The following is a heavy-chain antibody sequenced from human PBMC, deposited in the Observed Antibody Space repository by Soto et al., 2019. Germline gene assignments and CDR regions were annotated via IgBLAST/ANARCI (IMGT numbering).Heavy chain of an antibody. D-gene: IGHD6-19*01. CDR2: ISGSGGST. CDR3: AKIQSGWYVVDY. V-gene: IGHV3-23*01. Sequence: EVQLLESGVGLVQPGGSLRLSCAASGFTFSSYAMSWVRQAPGKGLEWVSAISGSGGSTYYADSVKGRFTISRDNSKNTLDLKMNSLRAEDTAVYYCAKIQSGWYVVDYWGQGTLVTVSS. J-gene: IGHJ4*02. CDR1: GFTFSSYA.